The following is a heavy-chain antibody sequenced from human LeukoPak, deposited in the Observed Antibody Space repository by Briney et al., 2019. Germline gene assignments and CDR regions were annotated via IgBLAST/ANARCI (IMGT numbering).Heavy chain of an antibody. D-gene: IGHD3-10*01. Sequence: GGSLRLSCAASGFTFNNYAMTWVRQTPGKGLEWVSSISGNGGSTYYADSVKGRFTISRDNSKSTLFLQMDSLRAEDTAVYYCAKDPYHGSGTLYPTLDYWGQGTLVTVSS. J-gene: IGHJ4*02. CDR2: ISGNGGST. CDR1: GFTFNNYA. V-gene: IGHV3-23*01. CDR3: AKDPYHGSGTLYPTLDY.